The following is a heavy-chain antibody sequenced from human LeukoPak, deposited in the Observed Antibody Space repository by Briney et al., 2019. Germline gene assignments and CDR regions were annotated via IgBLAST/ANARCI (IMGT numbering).Heavy chain of an antibody. D-gene: IGHD1-1*01. V-gene: IGHV4-38-2*01. CDR1: GYSISSGYY. J-gene: IGHJ4*02. CDR2: IYYTGTT. Sequence: PSETLSLTCAVSGYSISSGYYWGWIRQPPGKGLEWIGNIYYTGTTYYNPSLKSRVYIAVDTSKNQFSLFLSSVTAADTAVYYRARQRTAGTKVIDYWGQGTLVTVSS. CDR3: ARQRTAGTKVIDY.